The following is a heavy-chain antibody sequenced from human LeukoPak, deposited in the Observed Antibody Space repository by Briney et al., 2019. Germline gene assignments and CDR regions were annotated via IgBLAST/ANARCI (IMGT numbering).Heavy chain of an antibody. Sequence: SETLSLTCTVSGGSISSSSYYWGWIRQPPGKGLEWIGSIYYSGSTYYNPSLKSRVTISVDTSKNQFSLKLSSVTAADTAVYYCARGGTQLVRGYYYYYYMDVWGEGTTVTVSS. J-gene: IGHJ6*03. D-gene: IGHD6-6*01. CDR2: IYYSGST. CDR3: ARGGTQLVRGYYYYYYMDV. V-gene: IGHV4-39*07. CDR1: GGSISSSSYY.